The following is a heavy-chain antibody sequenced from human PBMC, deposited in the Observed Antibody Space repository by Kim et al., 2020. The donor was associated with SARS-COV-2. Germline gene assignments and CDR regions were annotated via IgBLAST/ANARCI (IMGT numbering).Heavy chain of an antibody. CDR3: ARDIGRYYDSSV. Sequence: SETLSLTCTVSGGSISSGGYYWSWIRQHPGKGLEWIGYIYYSGSTYYNPSLKSRVTISVDTSKNQFSLKLSSVTAADTAVYYCARDIGRYYDSSVWGQGTLVTVSS. CDR2: IYYSGST. D-gene: IGHD3-22*01. CDR1: GGSISSGGYY. V-gene: IGHV4-31*03. J-gene: IGHJ4*02.